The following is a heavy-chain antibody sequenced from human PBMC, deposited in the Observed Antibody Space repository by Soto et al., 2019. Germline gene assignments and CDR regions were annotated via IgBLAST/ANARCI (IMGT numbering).Heavy chain of an antibody. CDR3: ARLEGLATISYYFDF. CDR2: IYFRGNT. J-gene: IGHJ4*02. CDR1: GYSINSDKYY. Sequence: SETLSLTCSVSGYSINSDKYYWGWIRQPPGKGLEWIGSIYFRGNTYYNPSLQTRVTISLNKSKSQFSLKLNSVTAADSAVYFCARLEGLATISYYFDFWGQGALVTVSS. V-gene: IGHV4-39*01. D-gene: IGHD3-9*01.